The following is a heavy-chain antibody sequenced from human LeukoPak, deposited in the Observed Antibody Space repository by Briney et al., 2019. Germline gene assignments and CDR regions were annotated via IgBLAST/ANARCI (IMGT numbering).Heavy chain of an antibody. Sequence: GASLRLSCAASGFTFSSYEMNWVRQAPGKGLEWVSYISSSGSTIYYADSVKGRFTISRDNAKNSLYLQMNSLRAEDTAVYYCARGGYSSSFPLIGWGQGTLVTVSS. CDR3: ARGGYSSSFPLIG. V-gene: IGHV3-48*03. CDR2: ISSSGSTI. CDR1: GFTFSSYE. J-gene: IGHJ4*02. D-gene: IGHD6-6*01.